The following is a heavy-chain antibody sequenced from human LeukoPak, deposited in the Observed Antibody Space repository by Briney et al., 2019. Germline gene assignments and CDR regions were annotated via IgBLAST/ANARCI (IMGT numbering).Heavy chain of an antibody. Sequence: PGGSLRLSCAASGFTFSSYWMHWVRQAPGKGLVWVSRINSDGSSTSYADSVKGRSTISRDNAKNTLYLQMNSLRAEDTAVYYCARDPPGYVRGRYYYYMDVWGKGTTVTVSS. CDR2: INSDGSST. V-gene: IGHV3-74*01. CDR3: ARDPPGYVRGRYYYYMDV. J-gene: IGHJ6*03. CDR1: GFTFSSYW. D-gene: IGHD3-16*01.